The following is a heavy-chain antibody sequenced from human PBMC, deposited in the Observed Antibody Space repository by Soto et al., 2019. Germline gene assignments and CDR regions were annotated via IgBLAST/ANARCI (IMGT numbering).Heavy chain of an antibody. CDR1: GYTFTGYY. CDR2: INPNRGST. V-gene: IGHV1-2*04. J-gene: IGHJ4*02. D-gene: IGHD6-19*01. Sequence: QVQLVQSGAEVKKPGASVKVSCKASGYTFTGYYMHWVRQAPGQGLEWMGWINPNRGSTNYAQKLQGWVTMTRDTSISTAYMELSRLRSDDTAVYYCARGGAAVAGTARQVCDYWGQGTLVTVSS. CDR3: ARGGAAVAGTARQVCDY.